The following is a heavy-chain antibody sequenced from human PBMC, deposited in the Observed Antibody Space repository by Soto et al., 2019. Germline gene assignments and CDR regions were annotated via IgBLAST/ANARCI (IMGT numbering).Heavy chain of an antibody. CDR1: GGSISSSSYY. D-gene: IGHD2-21*02. CDR2: IYYSGST. CDR3: ARRGYCGGDCYRFYY. Sequence: QLQLQESGPGLVKPSETLSLTCTVSGGSISSSSYYWVWIRQPPGKGLEWIGSIYYSGSTYYNPSLKSRVTISVDTSKNQFSLKLSSVTAADTAVSYCARRGYCGGDCYRFYYWGQGTLVTVSS. V-gene: IGHV4-39*01. J-gene: IGHJ4*02.